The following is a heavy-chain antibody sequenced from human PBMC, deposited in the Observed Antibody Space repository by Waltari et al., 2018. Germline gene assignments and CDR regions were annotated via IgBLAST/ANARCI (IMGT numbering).Heavy chain of an antibody. Sequence: QVQLRQWGTGLLTPSETLSLTCDIYGGPLGSSYWNWIRQAPGKGLEWIGEVHCSGNTNYNPSLKSRAALVVDTSNKRISLKLHSVTAADTATYFCARSYSSGTVPFDLWGQGTLVTVSP. V-gene: IGHV4-34*01. CDR1: GGPLGSSY. J-gene: IGHJ4*02. D-gene: IGHD3-22*01. CDR3: ARSYSSGTVPFDL. CDR2: VHCSGNT.